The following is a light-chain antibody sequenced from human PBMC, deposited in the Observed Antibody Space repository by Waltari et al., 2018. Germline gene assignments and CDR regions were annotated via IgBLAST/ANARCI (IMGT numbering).Light chain of an antibody. CDR3: MQCIQLPYT. CDR1: YSVLHSDGKTY. V-gene: IGKV2D-29*01. Sequence: DSMMTETLLSLSVTAGQATSISRKPSYSVLHSDGKTYLYWYLQRPGQPPQLLIYGISNRFSGVPDRFSGSGSGTDFTLKISRVEAEDFGVYYCMQCIQLPYTFGQGTKLEI. CDR2: GIS. J-gene: IGKJ2*01.